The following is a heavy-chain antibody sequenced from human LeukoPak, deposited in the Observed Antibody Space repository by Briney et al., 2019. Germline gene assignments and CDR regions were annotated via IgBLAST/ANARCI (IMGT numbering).Heavy chain of an antibody. V-gene: IGHV3-23*01. J-gene: IGHJ4*02. Sequence: GGSLRLSCAASGFTFSAYAMSWVRQAPGKGLEWVSCIAATGGGIYYADSVRGRFIISRDNSQKMAYLEMDSLRTEDTAIYYCAKGKVQHLGAFDSWGQGTLVAVSS. D-gene: IGHD6-13*01. CDR3: AKGKVQHLGAFDS. CDR1: GFTFSAYA. CDR2: IAATGGGI.